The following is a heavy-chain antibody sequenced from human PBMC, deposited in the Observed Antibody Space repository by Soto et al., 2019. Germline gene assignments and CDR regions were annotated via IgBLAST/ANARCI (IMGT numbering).Heavy chain of an antibody. Sequence: QLQLQESGPGLVKPSETLSLTCTVSGGSITSSYYWGWIRQPPGKGLEWIGSIYYSGSTYYNPSLKSRVTTSVDTSKNQFSLKLSSVTAADTAVYYCATIQATTILTDYWGQGTLVTVSS. V-gene: IGHV4-39*01. CDR3: ATIQATTILTDY. D-gene: IGHD1-1*01. CDR1: GGSITSSYY. J-gene: IGHJ4*02. CDR2: IYYSGST.